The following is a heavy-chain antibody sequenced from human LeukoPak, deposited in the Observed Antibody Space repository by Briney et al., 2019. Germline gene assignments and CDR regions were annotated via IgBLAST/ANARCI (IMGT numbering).Heavy chain of an antibody. V-gene: IGHV3-66*01. D-gene: IGHD5-12*01. J-gene: IGHJ4*02. CDR3: ARAKRGYSGYDLALDYFDY. CDR1: GFTVSSNY. CDR2: IYSGGST. Sequence: GGSLRLSCAASGFTVSSNYMSWVRQAPGKGLEWVSVIYSGGSTYYADSVKGRFTISRDNSKNTLYLQMNSLRAEDTAVYYCARAKRGYSGYDLALDYFDYWGQGTLVTVSS.